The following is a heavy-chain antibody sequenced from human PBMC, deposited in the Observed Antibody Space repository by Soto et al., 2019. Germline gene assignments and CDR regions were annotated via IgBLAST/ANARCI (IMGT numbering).Heavy chain of an antibody. CDR2: IYYSGST. V-gene: IGHV4-39*01. D-gene: IGHD4-17*01. J-gene: IGHJ4*02. CDR1: GGSISSSSYY. Sequence: QLQLQESGPGLVKPSETLSLTCTVSGGSISSSSYYWGWIRQPPGKGLEWIGSIYYSGSTYYNPSLKSRVTISVDTSKNQFSLKLSSVTAADTAVYYCANYGDYDSFGFDYWGQGTLVTVSS. CDR3: ANYGDYDSFGFDY.